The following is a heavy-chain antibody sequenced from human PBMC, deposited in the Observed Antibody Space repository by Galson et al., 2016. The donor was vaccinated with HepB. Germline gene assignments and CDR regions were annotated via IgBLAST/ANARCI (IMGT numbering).Heavy chain of an antibody. Sequence: SLRLSCAASGFIFGDYVMSWVRQAPGKGLEWVGFIRSKAYGGTREYAASVKGRFSISRDDSKSIAYLQMNSLKIEDTAVYYCNRVPITMVRGVITAFDYWGQGTLVTVSS. D-gene: IGHD3-10*01. V-gene: IGHV3-49*04. CDR2: IRSKAYGGTR. J-gene: IGHJ4*02. CDR3: NRVPITMVRGVITAFDY. CDR1: GFIFGDYV.